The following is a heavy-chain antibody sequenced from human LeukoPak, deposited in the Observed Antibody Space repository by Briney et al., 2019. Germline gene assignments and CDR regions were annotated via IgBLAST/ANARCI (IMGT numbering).Heavy chain of an antibody. V-gene: IGHV1-69*13. CDR1: GGTFSSYA. Sequence: GASVKVSCKASGGTFSSYAISWVRQAPGQGLEWMGGIIPIFGTANYAQKFQGRVTITADESTSTAYMELSSLRSEDTAVYYCARDSSGWYHRYDSVYGMDVWGQGTTVTVSS. J-gene: IGHJ6*02. CDR3: ARDSSGWYHRYDSVYGMDV. D-gene: IGHD6-19*01. CDR2: IIPIFGTA.